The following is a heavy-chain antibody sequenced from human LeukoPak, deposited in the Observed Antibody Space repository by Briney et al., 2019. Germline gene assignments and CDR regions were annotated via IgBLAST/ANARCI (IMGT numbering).Heavy chain of an antibody. Sequence: PSETLSLTCTVSGGSISSGDYYWSWIRQPPGKGLEWIGYIYYSGSTYYNPSLKGRVTISVDTSKNQFSLKPSSVTAADTAVYYCARSPGNAFDIWGQGTMVTVSS. CDR3: ARSPGNAFDI. CDR2: IYYSGST. V-gene: IGHV4-30-4*01. J-gene: IGHJ3*02. CDR1: GGSISSGDYY.